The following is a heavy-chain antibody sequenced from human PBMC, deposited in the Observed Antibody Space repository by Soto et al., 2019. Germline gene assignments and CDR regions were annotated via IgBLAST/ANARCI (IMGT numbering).Heavy chain of an antibody. Sequence: SETLSLTCAVYGGSISSNKWWSWVRQPPGKGLEWIGEIYHSGSTIYNPSLKSRVTISLDKSKNQFSLKLTSVTAADSAGYYRARDDQIVAVPTSLGAIDVWGRGTTVTVSS. CDR3: ARDDQIVAVPTSLGAIDV. CDR1: GGSISSNKW. V-gene: IGHV4-4*02. D-gene: IGHD2-2*01. CDR2: IYHSGST. J-gene: IGHJ6*01.